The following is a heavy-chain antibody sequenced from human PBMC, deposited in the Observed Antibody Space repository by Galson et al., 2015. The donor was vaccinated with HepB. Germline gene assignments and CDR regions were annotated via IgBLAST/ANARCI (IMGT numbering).Heavy chain of an antibody. J-gene: IGHJ4*02. CDR3: ARDLGLDEYSGSYRDY. CDR1: GYTFTSYG. D-gene: IGHD1-26*01. V-gene: IGHV1-18*04. Sequence: SVKVSCKASGYTFTSYGISWVRQAPGQGLEWMGWISAYNGNTNYAQKLQGRVTMTTDTSTSTAYMELRSLRSDDTAVYYCARDLGLDEYSGSYRDYWGQGTLVTVSS. CDR2: ISAYNGNT.